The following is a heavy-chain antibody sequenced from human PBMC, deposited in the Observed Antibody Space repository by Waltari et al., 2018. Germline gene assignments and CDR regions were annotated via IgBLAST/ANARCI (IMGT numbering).Heavy chain of an antibody. D-gene: IGHD2-21*01. Sequence: QVQLVQSGAEVLKPGASVTVSCQASGYTFINYEINWVRQAAGQGLEWMRGVNTNTGATAYAQKFQGRITMTWDTSISTAYMELTNLRSDDTAVLYCARGRDVFANFDYNWFDPWGQGTLVTVSS. CDR2: VNTNTGAT. V-gene: IGHV1-8*02. CDR3: ARGRDVFANFDYNWFDP. CDR1: GYTFINYE. J-gene: IGHJ5*02.